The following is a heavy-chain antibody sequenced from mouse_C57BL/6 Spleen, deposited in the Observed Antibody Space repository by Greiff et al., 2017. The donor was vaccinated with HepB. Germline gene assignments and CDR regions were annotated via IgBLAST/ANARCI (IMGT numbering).Heavy chain of an antibody. CDR3: ARVGSSYSFDY. J-gene: IGHJ2*01. CDR1: GYAFSSSW. V-gene: IGHV1-82*01. Sequence: VQLVESGPELVKPGASVKISCKASGYAFSSSWMNWVKQRPGKGLEWIGRIYPGDGDTNYNGKFKGKATLTADKSSSTAYMQLSSLTSEDSAVYFCARVGSSYSFDYWGQGTTLTVSS. CDR2: IYPGDGDT. D-gene: IGHD1-1*01.